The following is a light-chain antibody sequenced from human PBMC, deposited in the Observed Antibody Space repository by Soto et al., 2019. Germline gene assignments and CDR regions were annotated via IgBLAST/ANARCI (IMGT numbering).Light chain of an antibody. J-gene: IGLJ3*02. CDR2: EVN. CDR1: SSDIGSYNL. Sequence: QSVLSQPASVSGSPGQSVTISCTGTSSDIGSYNLVSWYHHHPGQAPKLVIYEVNKRPSVASNRFSGSKSGNTASLTIVGLQSEDEGEYYCCSYAGGRSFVVFGGGTKLTVL. V-gene: IGLV2-23*02. CDR3: CSYAGGRSFVV.